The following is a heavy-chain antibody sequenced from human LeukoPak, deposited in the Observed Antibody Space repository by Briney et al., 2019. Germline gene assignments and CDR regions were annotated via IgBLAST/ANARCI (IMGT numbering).Heavy chain of an antibody. CDR1: GYTFANFS. CDR3: ARTCSSSSCYMVH. CDR2: ISVYNGNT. J-gene: IGHJ4*02. Sequence: SVKVSCKASGYTFANFSITWVRQAPGQGLEWMGWISVYNGNTNYAQNLQGRVTLPTDTSTSTAYMELRSLRSDDTALYYCARTCSSSSCYMVHWGQGTLVTVSS. D-gene: IGHD2-2*02. V-gene: IGHV1-18*01.